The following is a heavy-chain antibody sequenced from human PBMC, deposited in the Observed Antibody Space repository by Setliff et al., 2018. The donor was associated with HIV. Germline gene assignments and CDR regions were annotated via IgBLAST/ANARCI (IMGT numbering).Heavy chain of an antibody. D-gene: IGHD2-21*02. CDR3: ARRGRDDYYYVMDV. Sequence: GESLKISCKASGYTFTNYWIGWVRQLPGKGLEWMGIFYPGDSDTRYSPSFQGQVTISADKSTNTAYFQWSSLKASDTAMYYCARRGRDDYYYVMDVWGQGTTVTVSS. J-gene: IGHJ6*02. CDR1: GYTFTNYW. CDR2: FYPGDSDT. V-gene: IGHV5-51*01.